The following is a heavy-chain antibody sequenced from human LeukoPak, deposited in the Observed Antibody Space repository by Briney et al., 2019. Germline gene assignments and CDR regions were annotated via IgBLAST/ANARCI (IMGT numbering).Heavy chain of an antibody. D-gene: IGHD3-10*01. CDR2: INHSGST. Sequence: PSETLSLTCAVYGGSFSGYYWSWIRQPPGKGLEWIGEINHSGSTNYNPSLKSRVTISVDTSKNQFSLKLSSVTAADTAVYYCARETYGSGPGSHWGQGTMVTVSS. CDR3: ARETYGSGPGSH. CDR1: GGSFSGYY. J-gene: IGHJ3*01. V-gene: IGHV4-34*01.